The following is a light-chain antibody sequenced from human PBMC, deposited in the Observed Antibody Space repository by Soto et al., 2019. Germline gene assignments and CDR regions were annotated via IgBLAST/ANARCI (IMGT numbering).Light chain of an antibody. V-gene: IGKV3-20*01. Sequence: EIMMSQSPATLSASPGERATLSCRASQSVSSSYLAWYQQRPGQAPRLLIYGASRRATGIPDRFSGSGSGTDFTLTISRLEPEDLAVYYCQQYDSSVWTFGQGTKVDI. CDR3: QQYDSSVWT. CDR1: QSVSSSY. J-gene: IGKJ1*01. CDR2: GAS.